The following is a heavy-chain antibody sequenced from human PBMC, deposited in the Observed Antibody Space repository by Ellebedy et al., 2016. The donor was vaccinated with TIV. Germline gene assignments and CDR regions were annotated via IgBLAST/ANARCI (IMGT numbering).Heavy chain of an antibody. CDR2: IVAVFGTT. D-gene: IGHD5-12*01. CDR1: GGIFRSNA. CDR3: ARYRGYHFRGNYFDY. Sequence: SVKVSCKASGGIFRSNAFSWVRQAPGQGLEWMGGIVAVFGTTTYAQKFQGRVTITADESTSTVYMELSSLTADDTAAYYCARYRGYHFRGNYFDYWGQGTLVTVSS. V-gene: IGHV1-69*13. J-gene: IGHJ4*02.